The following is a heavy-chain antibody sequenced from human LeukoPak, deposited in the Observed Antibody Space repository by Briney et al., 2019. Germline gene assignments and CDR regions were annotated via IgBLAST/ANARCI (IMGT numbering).Heavy chain of an antibody. CDR2: VSSSSSYI. J-gene: IGHJ3*02. D-gene: IGHD2-15*01. CDR1: GFTFSSYS. Sequence: GGSLRLSCAASGFTFSSYSMNWVRQAPGKGLEWVPSVSSSSSYIYYADSVKGRFTISRDNAKNSLYLQMNSLRAEDTAVYYCARDRADIVVVVAATGGSNDPGDAFDIWGQGTMVTVSS. CDR3: ARDRADIVVVVAATGGSNDPGDAFDI. V-gene: IGHV3-21*01.